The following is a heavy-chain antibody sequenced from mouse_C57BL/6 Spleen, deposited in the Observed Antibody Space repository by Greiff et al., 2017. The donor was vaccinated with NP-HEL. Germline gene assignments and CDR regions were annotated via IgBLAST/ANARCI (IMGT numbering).Heavy chain of an antibody. V-gene: IGHV2-6-1*01. CDR1: GFSLTSYG. J-gene: IGHJ2*01. CDR3: ARHNYGSSYPFDY. CDR2: IWSDGST. D-gene: IGHD1-1*01. Sequence: VKLMESGPGLVAPSQSLSITCTVSGFSLTSYGVHWVRQPPGKGLEWLVVIWSDGSTTYNSALKSRLSISKDNSKSQVFLKMNSLQTDDTAMYYCARHNYGSSYPFDYWGQGTTLTVSS.